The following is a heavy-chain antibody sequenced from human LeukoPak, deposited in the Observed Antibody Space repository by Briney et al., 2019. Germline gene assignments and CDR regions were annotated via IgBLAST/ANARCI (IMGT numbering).Heavy chain of an antibody. CDR3: ARDRRYYDSSDNVGHDAFDI. Sequence: SETLSLTCTVSGGSISSGGYYWSWIRQHPGTGLEWIGYIYYSGSTYYNPSLKSRVTISVDTSKNQFSLKLSSVTAADTAVYYCARDRRYYDSSDNVGHDAFDIWGQGTMVTVSS. CDR2: IYYSGST. V-gene: IGHV4-31*03. CDR1: GGSISSGGYY. J-gene: IGHJ3*02. D-gene: IGHD3-22*01.